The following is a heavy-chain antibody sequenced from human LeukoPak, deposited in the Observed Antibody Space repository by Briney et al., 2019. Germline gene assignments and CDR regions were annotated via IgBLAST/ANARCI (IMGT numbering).Heavy chain of an antibody. CDR2: IHHSGTT. Sequence: PSETLSLTCTVSGGSVSRGSYYWSWTRQPPGKGLEWIGCIHHSGTTNYSPSLKSRVTISVDMSKNQFFLNLTSVTAADTAVYYCARGRLGATYWGQGTLVTVSS. V-gene: IGHV4-61*01. J-gene: IGHJ4*02. CDR1: GGSVSRGSYY. D-gene: IGHD1-26*01. CDR3: ARGRLGATY.